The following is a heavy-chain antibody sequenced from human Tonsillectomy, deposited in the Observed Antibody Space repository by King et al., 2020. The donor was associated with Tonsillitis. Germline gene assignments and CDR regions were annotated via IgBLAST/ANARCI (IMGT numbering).Heavy chain of an antibody. CDR2: IWSDGHNK. CDR3: ARDRWDDYSPAPLNVFDI. D-gene: IGHD4-11*01. Sequence: VQLVESGGGVVQPGRSLRLSCAASGFTFSSYAMHWVRQAPGKGLEWVAVIWSDGHNKYNADSVKGRFTISRDNSKNTLYLQMNSLRAEDTAVYYCARDRWDDYSPAPLNVFDIWGQGTMVTVSS. J-gene: IGHJ3*02. V-gene: IGHV3-33*01. CDR1: GFTFSSYA.